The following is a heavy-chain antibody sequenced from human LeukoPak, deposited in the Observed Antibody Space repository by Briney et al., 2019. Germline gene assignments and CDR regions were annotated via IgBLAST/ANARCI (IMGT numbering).Heavy chain of an antibody. CDR3: ARGIDYKNPPRDY. CDR1: GYTFTGYY. CDR2: MNPNSGDT. D-gene: IGHD4-11*01. J-gene: IGHJ4*02. Sequence: GASVKVSCKASGYTFTGYYIHWVRQAPGQGLDWMGWMNPNSGDTKYAQKFQGRITMTRDTSISTGYMELSRLRSDDTAVYYCARGIDYKNPPRDYWGQGTLVTVSS. V-gene: IGHV1-2*02.